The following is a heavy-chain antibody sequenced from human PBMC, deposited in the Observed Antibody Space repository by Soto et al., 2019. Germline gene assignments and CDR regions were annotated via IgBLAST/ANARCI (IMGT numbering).Heavy chain of an antibody. CDR2: IYYSGST. D-gene: IGHD6-13*01. CDR3: ARAPGRDIAAAGKYYYSGMDV. V-gene: IGHV4-31*03. Sequence: PSETLSLSCTVSGGSISSGGYYWSWIRQHPGKGLEWIGYIYYSGSTYYNPSLKSRVTISVDTSKNQFSLKLSSVTAADTAVYYCARAPGRDIAAAGKYYYSGMDVWGQGTTVTVSS. CDR1: GGSISSGGYY. J-gene: IGHJ6*02.